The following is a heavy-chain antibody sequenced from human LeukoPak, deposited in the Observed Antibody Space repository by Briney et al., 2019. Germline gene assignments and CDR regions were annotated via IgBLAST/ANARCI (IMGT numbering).Heavy chain of an antibody. CDR3: ARDYGGNSGWFDP. J-gene: IGHJ5*02. CDR2: MNPNSGNT. Sequence: GASVKVSRKASGYTFTSYDLNWVRQATGQGLEWIGWMNPNSGNTGYAQKFQGRVTLTRSTSISTAYMELRSLTSEDTAVYYCARDYGGNSGWFDPWGQGTLVTVSS. D-gene: IGHD4-23*01. CDR1: GYTFTSYD. V-gene: IGHV1-8*01.